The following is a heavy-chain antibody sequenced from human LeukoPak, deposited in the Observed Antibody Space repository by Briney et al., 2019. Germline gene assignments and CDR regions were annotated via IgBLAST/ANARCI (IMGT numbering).Heavy chain of an antibody. D-gene: IGHD1-26*01. V-gene: IGHV4-59*08. J-gene: IGHJ4*02. CDR1: GASISSYY. Sequence: KPAETLSLTCTVSGASISSYYWSWIRQPPGKGLEWMGFIYFDGNTNYNPSLEGGGTMSVEKSMNNFFLKLSTLTAADTAVDYCDRHECPCWENCFDYRGQGIRVPV. CDR3: DRHECPCWENCFDY. CDR2: IYFDGNT.